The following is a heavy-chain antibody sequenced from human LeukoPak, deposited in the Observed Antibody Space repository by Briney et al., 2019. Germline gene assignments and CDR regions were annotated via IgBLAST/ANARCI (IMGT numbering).Heavy chain of an antibody. V-gene: IGHV3-21*01. J-gene: IGHJ6*04. D-gene: IGHD2-15*01. CDR3: ARDVGRGYYYYGMDV. Sequence: GGSLRLSWAASGFTFSSYSINCVRQAPGKGLEWISSISNNSSNIYYADSVKVRFTISRDNAKNSLYLQMNSLRAEDTAVYYCARDVGRGYYYYGMDVWGKGTTVTVSS. CDR2: ISNNSSNI. CDR1: GFTFSSYS.